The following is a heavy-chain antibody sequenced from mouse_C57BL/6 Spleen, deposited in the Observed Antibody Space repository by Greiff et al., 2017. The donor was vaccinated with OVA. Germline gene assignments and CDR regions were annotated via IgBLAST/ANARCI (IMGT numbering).Heavy chain of an antibody. CDR1: GYTFTDYE. CDR2: IDPETGGT. V-gene: IGHV1-15*01. J-gene: IGHJ2*01. D-gene: IGHD1-1*01. Sequence: QVQLQQPGAELVRPGASVTLSCKASGYTFTDYEMHWVKQTPVHGLEWIGAIDPETGGTAYNQKFKGKAILTADKSSITAYMELRSLTSEDSAVYYCTRSTTGYYFDYWGQGTTLTVSS. CDR3: TRSTTGYYFDY.